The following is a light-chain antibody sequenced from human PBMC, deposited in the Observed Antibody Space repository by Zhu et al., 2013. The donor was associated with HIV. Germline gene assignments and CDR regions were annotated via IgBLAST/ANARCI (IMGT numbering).Light chain of an antibody. Sequence: DIQMTQSPSSLSASVGDRVTITCRASHSINTYLNWYQQKPGKAPKLLIYAASSLQSGVPSRFSGSGSGTDFTLKISRVEAEDVGVYYCMQSIQLPWTFGQGTKVEIK. CDR3: MQSIQLPWT. V-gene: IGKV1-39*01. CDR2: AAS. J-gene: IGKJ1*01. CDR1: HSINTY.